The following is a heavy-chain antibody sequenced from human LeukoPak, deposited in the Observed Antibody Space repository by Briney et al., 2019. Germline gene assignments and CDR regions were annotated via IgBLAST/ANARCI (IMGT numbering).Heavy chain of an antibody. CDR3: ARDGREDGSGSYYPFDY. CDR1: GYTFTSYG. J-gene: IGHJ4*02. Sequence: GASVKVSCMASGYTFTSYGISWVRQAPGQGLEWMGWISAYNGNTNYAQKLQGRVTMTTDTSTSTAYMELRSLRSDDTAVYYCARDGREDGSGSYYPFDYWGQGTLVTVSS. V-gene: IGHV1-18*01. CDR2: ISAYNGNT. D-gene: IGHD3-10*01.